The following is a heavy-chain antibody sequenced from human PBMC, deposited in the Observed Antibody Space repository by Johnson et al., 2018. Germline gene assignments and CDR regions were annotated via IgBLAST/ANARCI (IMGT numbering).Heavy chain of an antibody. CDR2: ISGSGGST. CDR3: AKDRGYYDSSGYYPWDYYYYGMDV. V-gene: IGHV3-23*04. Sequence: VQLVESGGGLVQPGGSLRLSCAASGFTFSSYAMSWVRQAPGKGLEWVSAISGSGGSTYYADSVKGRFTISRDNSKNTLYLQMNSLRAEDTAVYYCAKDRGYYDSSGYYPWDYYYYGMDVWGQGTTVTVSS. CDR1: GFTFSSYA. J-gene: IGHJ6*02. D-gene: IGHD3-22*01.